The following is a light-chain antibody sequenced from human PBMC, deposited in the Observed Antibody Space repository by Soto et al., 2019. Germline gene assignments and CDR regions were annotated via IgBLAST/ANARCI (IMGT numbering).Light chain of an antibody. V-gene: IGLV1-40*01. CDR3: QSYDNRNNSYV. CDR2: GSS. J-gene: IGLJ1*01. CDR1: SSNIGTGYD. Sequence: QSVLTQPPSVSGAPGQSVTISCTGSSSNIGTGYDVHWYQQLPGTAPKLLIYGSSNRPSGVPERFSGSTSATSASLPITGLPAEDEADYYCQSYDNRNNSYVLGNGTKGTV.